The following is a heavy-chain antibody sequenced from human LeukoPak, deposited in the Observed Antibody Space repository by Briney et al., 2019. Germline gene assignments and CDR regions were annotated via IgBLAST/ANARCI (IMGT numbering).Heavy chain of an antibody. Sequence: GGSLRLSCAASGFTFDDYTMHWVRQAPGKGLEWVSLISWDGGSTYYGDSVKGRFTTSRDNSKNSLYLQMNSLGTEDTALYYCAKDSAGTSLKTAIDYWGQGTLVTVSS. CDR1: GFTFDDYT. V-gene: IGHV3-43*01. CDR3: AKDSAGTSLKTAIDY. CDR2: ISWDGGST. J-gene: IGHJ4*02. D-gene: IGHD3/OR15-3a*01.